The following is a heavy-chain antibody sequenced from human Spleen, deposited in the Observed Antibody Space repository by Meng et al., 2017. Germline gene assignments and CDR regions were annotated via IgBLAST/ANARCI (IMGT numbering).Heavy chain of an antibody. CDR2: IYPGDSDS. D-gene: IGHD1-7*01. CDR1: GYSFTSYW. J-gene: IGHJ3*01. CDR3: ATAKLASDAFDF. V-gene: IGHV5-51*01. Sequence: GESLKISCKGSGYSFTSYWIAWVRQMPGKGLEWMGIIYPGDSDSRYSPSFQGQVTISADKSISTAYLQWRSLKASDTAMYYCATAKLASDAFDFWGQGTMVTVSS.